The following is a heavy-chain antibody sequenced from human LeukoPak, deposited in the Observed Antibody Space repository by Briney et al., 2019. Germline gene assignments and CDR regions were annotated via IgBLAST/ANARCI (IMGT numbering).Heavy chain of an antibody. D-gene: IGHD3-16*02. J-gene: IGHJ4*02. CDR1: GFTFDDYT. Sequence: AGGSLRLSCAASGFTFDDYTMHWVRQAPGKGLEWVSLISWDGGSTYYADSVKGRFTISRDNSKNSLYLQMNSLRTEDTALYYCAKDSYYVWGSYRYNYFDYWGQGTLVTVSS. CDR2: ISWDGGST. CDR3: AKDSYYVWGSYRYNYFDY. V-gene: IGHV3-43*01.